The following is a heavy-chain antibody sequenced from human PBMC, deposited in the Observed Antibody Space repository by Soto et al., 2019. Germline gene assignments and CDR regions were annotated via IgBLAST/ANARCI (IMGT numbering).Heavy chain of an antibody. CDR2: ISYSGST. V-gene: IGHV4-39*01. J-gene: IGHJ6*02. CDR3: SRRYSFGSGKYGVDV. Sequence: SETLSLTCTVSGGAIISSKNCFFGIREPPGKGLEWIGTISYSGSTYYNPSLNGRVIISADTSKNQFSLKLSSLTAADTAVYYCSRRYSFGSGKYGVDVWGQGTMVTVSS. CDR1: GGAIISSKNC. D-gene: IGHD3-10*01.